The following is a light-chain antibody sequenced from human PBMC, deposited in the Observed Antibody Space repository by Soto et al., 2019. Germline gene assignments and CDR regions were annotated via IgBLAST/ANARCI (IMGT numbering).Light chain of an antibody. J-gene: IGKJ4*01. V-gene: IGKV3-15*01. Sequence: EIVMTQSPATLSVSPGERATLSCRASQSVGSNLAWYQQKPGQAPRLLIYGASTRATGTPARFSGSGSGTEFTLTISSLQSEDFAVYHCQQYNNWPLTFGGGTKVEIK. CDR1: QSVGSN. CDR2: GAS. CDR3: QQYNNWPLT.